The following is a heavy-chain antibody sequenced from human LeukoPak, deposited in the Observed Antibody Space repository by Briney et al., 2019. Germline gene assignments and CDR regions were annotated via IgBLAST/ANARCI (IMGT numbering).Heavy chain of an antibody. J-gene: IGHJ4*02. CDR1: GFSISSFW. CDR3: ARDYLSEGYFDY. CDR2: IRYDGSNK. Sequence: PGGSLRLSCAASGFSISSFWMTWVRQAPGKGLEWVAFIRYDGSNKYYADSVKGRFTISRDNSKNTLYLQMNSLRAEDTAVYYCARDYLSEGYFDYWGQGTLVTVSS. V-gene: IGHV3-30*02.